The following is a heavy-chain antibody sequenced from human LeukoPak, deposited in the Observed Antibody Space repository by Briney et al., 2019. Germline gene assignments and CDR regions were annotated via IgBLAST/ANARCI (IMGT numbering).Heavy chain of an antibody. Sequence: PSETLSLTCAVCGGSFSGYYWSWIRQPPGKGLEWIGEINHSGSTNYNPSLKSRVTISVDTSKNQFSLKLSSVTAADTAVYYCAREAAAGLGYWGQGTLVTVSS. D-gene: IGHD6-13*01. CDR2: INHSGST. V-gene: IGHV4-34*01. CDR1: GGSFSGYY. J-gene: IGHJ4*02. CDR3: AREAAAGLGY.